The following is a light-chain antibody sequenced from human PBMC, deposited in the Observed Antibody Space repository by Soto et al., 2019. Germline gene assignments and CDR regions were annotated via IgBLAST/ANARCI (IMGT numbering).Light chain of an antibody. V-gene: IGLV2-14*01. CDR3: SSYTSSSTLV. Sequence: QSVLTQPASVSGSPGQSITISCTGTSSEVGGYNSVSWLQQNPGKAPKLMIYDVSNRPSGVSNRFSASKSGNTASLTISGLQAEDEGDYYCSSYTSSSTLVFGGGTKLTVL. J-gene: IGLJ3*02. CDR1: SSEVGGYNS. CDR2: DVS.